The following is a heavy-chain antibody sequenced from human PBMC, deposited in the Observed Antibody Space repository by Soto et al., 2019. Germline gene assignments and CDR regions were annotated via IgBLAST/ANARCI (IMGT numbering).Heavy chain of an antibody. J-gene: IGHJ6*02. CDR2: IYHSGST. D-gene: IGHD3-22*01. Sequence: SETLSLTCAVSGYSISSGYYWGWIRQPPGKGLEWIGSIYHSGSTYYNPSLKSRVTISVDTSKNQFSLKLSSVTAADTAVYYCARGGGTYYYDSSGYPPYYYYGMHVWGQATTVTLSS. V-gene: IGHV4-38-2*01. CDR1: GYSISSGYY. CDR3: ARGGGTYYYDSSGYPPYYYYGMHV.